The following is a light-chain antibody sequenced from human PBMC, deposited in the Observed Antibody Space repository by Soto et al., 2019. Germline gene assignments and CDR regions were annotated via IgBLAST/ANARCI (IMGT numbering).Light chain of an antibody. Sequence: DIQMTQSPSTLSGSVGDRATITCRASQSISTYLNWYQQKPGKAPKLLIYAASSLQSGVPSRFSGSGSGTDFTLTISSLQPEDFATYYCQQIYITPRTFGGGTKVDIK. V-gene: IGKV1-39*01. CDR2: AAS. CDR3: QQIYITPRT. CDR1: QSISTY. J-gene: IGKJ4*01.